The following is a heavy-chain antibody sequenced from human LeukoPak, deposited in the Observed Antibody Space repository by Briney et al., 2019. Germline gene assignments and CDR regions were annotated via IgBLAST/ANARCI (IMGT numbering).Heavy chain of an antibody. Sequence: GGSLRLSCAASGFTVSSNYMSWVRQAPGKGLEWVSAISGSGGSTYYADSVKGRFTISRDNSKNTLYLQMTSLTAEDTAVYYCARDNTGSIDHWGQGTLVTVSS. CDR1: GFTVSSNY. D-gene: IGHD2-8*02. J-gene: IGHJ4*02. CDR3: ARDNTGSIDH. V-gene: IGHV3-23*01. CDR2: ISGSGGST.